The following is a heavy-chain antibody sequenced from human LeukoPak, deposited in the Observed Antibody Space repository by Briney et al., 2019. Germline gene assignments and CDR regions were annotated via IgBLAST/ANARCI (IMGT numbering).Heavy chain of an antibody. J-gene: IGHJ3*02. CDR1: SGSISTSNYY. CDR3: ARDLGYYDFWSSDAFDI. CDR2: IFYSGST. V-gene: IGHV4-39*07. Sequence: SETLSLTCTVSSGSISTSNYYWGWVRQPPGKALEWIGNIFYSGSTYYSPSLKSRVTISLDTSRNQFSLKLSSVTAADTAVYYCARDLGYYDFWSSDAFDIWGQGTMVTVSS. D-gene: IGHD3-3*01.